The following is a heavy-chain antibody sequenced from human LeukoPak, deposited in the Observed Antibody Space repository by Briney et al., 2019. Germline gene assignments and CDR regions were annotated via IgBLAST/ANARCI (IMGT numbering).Heavy chain of an antibody. V-gene: IGHV3-30*01. CDR2: ISIDGSDT. D-gene: IGHD1-26*01. J-gene: IGHJ4*02. Sequence: GRSLRLSCAASGFTFSSYAMHWVRQAPGKGLEWVAAISIDGSDTYYADPVKGRFTVSRDKYKNMLYVQMNSLRPEDTAVYYCARASSGSVLFYFDFWGRGTLVTVSS. CDR1: GFTFSSYA. CDR3: ARASSGSVLFYFDF.